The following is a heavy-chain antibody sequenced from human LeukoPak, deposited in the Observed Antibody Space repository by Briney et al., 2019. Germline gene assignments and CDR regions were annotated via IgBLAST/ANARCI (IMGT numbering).Heavy chain of an antibody. J-gene: IGHJ4*02. CDR3: ARRVGRARFDY. CDR2: ISSSSSTI. V-gene: IGHV3-48*02. D-gene: IGHD1-26*01. Sequence: GGSLRLSCAASGFTFSSYSMNWVRQAPGKGLEWVSYISSSSSTIYYADSVKGRFTISRDNAKNSLYLQMNSQRDEDTAVYYCARRVGRARFDYWGQGTLVTVSS. CDR1: GFTFSSYS.